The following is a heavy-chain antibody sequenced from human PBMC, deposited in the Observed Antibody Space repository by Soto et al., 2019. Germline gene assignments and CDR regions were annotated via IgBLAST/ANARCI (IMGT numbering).Heavy chain of an antibody. CDR2: ISAYNGNT. CDR1: GDTFTSYG. CDR3: ASRYSSDAFDI. Sequence: GASVKVSCTASGDTFTSYGISWVRQAPGQGLEWMGWISAYNGNTNYAQKLQGRVTMTTDTSTSTAYMELRSLRSDDTAVYYCASRYSSDAFDIWGQGTMVTVSS. D-gene: IGHD3-9*01. J-gene: IGHJ3*02. V-gene: IGHV1-18*01.